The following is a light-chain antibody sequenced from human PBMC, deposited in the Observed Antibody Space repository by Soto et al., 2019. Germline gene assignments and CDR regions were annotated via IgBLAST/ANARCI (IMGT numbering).Light chain of an antibody. V-gene: IGLV2-11*01. CDR3: CSSAGGFTWV. Sequence: QSALTQPRSASGSPGQSVTISCIGTSSDVVSWYQQHPDKAPKLIIYYVTQRPSGVPDRFSASKSGNTASLTISGLQAEEEADYYCCSSAGGFTWVFGGGTKVTVL. CDR2: YVT. CDR1: SSDVV. J-gene: IGLJ3*02.